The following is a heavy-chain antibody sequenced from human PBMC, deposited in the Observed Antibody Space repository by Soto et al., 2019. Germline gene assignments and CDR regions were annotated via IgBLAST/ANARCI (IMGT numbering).Heavy chain of an antibody. Sequence: GALVKVSCKASGYTFTSYGISWVRQAPGQGLEWMGWISAYNGNTNYAQKLQGRVTMTTDTSTSTAYMELRSLRSDDTAVYYCARDADSLCSGGSCYTDRDYNWFDPWGQGTLVTVSS. J-gene: IGHJ5*02. CDR1: GYTFTSYG. CDR3: ARDADSLCSGGSCYTDRDYNWFDP. D-gene: IGHD2-15*01. CDR2: ISAYNGNT. V-gene: IGHV1-18*04.